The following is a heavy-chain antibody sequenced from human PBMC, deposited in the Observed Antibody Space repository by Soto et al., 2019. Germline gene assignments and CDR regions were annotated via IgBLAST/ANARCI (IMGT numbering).Heavy chain of an antibody. CDR3: ARAVGLRFLEWSYNWFDP. CDR2: INHSGST. J-gene: IGHJ5*02. D-gene: IGHD3-3*01. CDR1: GGSFSGYY. V-gene: IGHV4-34*01. Sequence: TSETLSLTCAVYGGSFSGYYWSWIRQPPGKGLEWIGEINHSGSTNYNPSRKSRVTISVDTSKNQFSLKLSSVTAADTAVYYCARAVGLRFLEWSYNWFDPWGQGTLVTVSS.